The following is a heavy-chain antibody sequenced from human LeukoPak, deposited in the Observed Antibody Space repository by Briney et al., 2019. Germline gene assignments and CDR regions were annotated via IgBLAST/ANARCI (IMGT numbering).Heavy chain of an antibody. CDR1: GGSISSYY. Sequence: PSETLSLTCTVSGGSISSYYWSWIRQPPGKGLEWIGYIYYSGSTNYNPSLKSRVTISVDTSKNQLSLKPSSVTAADTAVYYCARDRGSGFDYWGQGTLVTVSS. D-gene: IGHD3-10*01. J-gene: IGHJ4*02. CDR3: ARDRGSGFDY. V-gene: IGHV4-59*01. CDR2: IYYSGST.